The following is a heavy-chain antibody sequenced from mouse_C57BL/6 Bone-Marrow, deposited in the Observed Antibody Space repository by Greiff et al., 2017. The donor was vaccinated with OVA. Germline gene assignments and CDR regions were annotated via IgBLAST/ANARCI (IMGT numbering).Heavy chain of an antibody. CDR1: GFSFNTYA. J-gene: IGHJ1*03. Sequence: EVKVVESGGGLVQPKGSLKLSCAASGFSFNTYAMNWVRQAPGKGLEWVARIRSKSNNYATYYADSVKDRFTISRDDSESMLYLQMNNLKTEDTAMYYGVRLLYYGSRDHWYFDVWGTGTTVTVSS. CDR2: IRSKSNNYAT. CDR3: VRLLYYGSRDHWYFDV. V-gene: IGHV10-1*01. D-gene: IGHD1-1*01.